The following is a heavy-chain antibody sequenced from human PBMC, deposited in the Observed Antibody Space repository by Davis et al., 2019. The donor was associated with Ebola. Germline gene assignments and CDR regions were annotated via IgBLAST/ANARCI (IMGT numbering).Heavy chain of an antibody. CDR3: ARDLPGGDWYFDL. CDR1: GFTFSSYA. CDR2: ISYDGSNK. D-gene: IGHD1-14*01. Sequence: GGSLRLSCAASGFTFSSYAMHWVRQALGKGLEWVAVISYDGSNKYYADSVKGRFTISRDNSKNTLYLQMSSLRAEDTAVYYCARDLPGGDWYFDLWGRGTLVTVSS. J-gene: IGHJ2*01. V-gene: IGHV3-30*04.